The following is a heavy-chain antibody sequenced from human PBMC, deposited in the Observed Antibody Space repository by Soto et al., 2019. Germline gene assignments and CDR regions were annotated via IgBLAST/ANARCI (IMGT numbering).Heavy chain of an antibody. D-gene: IGHD3-3*01. Sequence: GGSLRLSCAASGFTFSSYGMHWVRQAPGKGLEWVAVTWYDGSNKYYADSVKGRFTISRDNSKNTLYLQMNSLRAEDTAVYYCARDYDFWSGYNYYYYGMDVWGQGTTVTVSS. CDR2: TWYDGSNK. CDR3: ARDYDFWSGYNYYYYGMDV. CDR1: GFTFSSYG. J-gene: IGHJ6*02. V-gene: IGHV3-33*01.